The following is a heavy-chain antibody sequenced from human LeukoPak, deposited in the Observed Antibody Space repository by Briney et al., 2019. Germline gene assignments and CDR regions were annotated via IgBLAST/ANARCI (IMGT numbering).Heavy chain of an antibody. CDR3: ARATGYSSTWYPLDP. D-gene: IGHD6-13*01. V-gene: IGHV1-2*02. J-gene: IGHJ5*02. CDR2: INPNSGGT. Sequence: ASVKVSCKASGYTFTGYYMHWVRQAPGQGLEWMGWINPNSGGTIYAQKFQGRVTMTRDTSISTVYMELSRLRSDDTAVYYCARATGYSSTWYPLDPWGQGTLVTVSS. CDR1: GYTFTGYY.